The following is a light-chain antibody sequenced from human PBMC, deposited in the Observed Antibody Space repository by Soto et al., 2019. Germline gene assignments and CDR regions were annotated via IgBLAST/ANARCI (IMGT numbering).Light chain of an antibody. Sequence: QSVLTQPASVSGSPGQSITISCTGTSSDVGSYNVVSWYQQHPGKAPKLMIYEGNKRPSGVSNRFSGSKSGNTASLTISGLQAEDEADYHCCSYAGSNSFIFGGGTKVTGL. CDR1: SSDVGSYNV. J-gene: IGLJ2*01. CDR2: EGN. V-gene: IGLV2-23*01. CDR3: CSYAGSNSFI.